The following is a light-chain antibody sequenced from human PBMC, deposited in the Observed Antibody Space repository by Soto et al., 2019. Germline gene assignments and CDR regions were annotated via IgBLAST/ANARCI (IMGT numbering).Light chain of an antibody. CDR1: DSIDRV. V-gene: IGKV3D-15*01. Sequence: IVMTESPAXLSVSPWEIAXLSCRASDSIDRVLAWYVEKPGQTPRRXVYGASTWGNGGPTRCTGSGSATEFTPTISNRQSDDFAVYYGQQYHSWPITFGQGTRLEIK. J-gene: IGKJ5*01. CDR2: GAS. CDR3: QQYHSWPIT.